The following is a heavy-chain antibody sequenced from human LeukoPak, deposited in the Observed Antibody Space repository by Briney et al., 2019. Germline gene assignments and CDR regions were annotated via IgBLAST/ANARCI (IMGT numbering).Heavy chain of an antibody. D-gene: IGHD5-18*01. J-gene: IGHJ4*02. CDR3: ARAYTAMATFDY. CDR2: IYYSGST. V-gene: IGHV4-39*07. CDR1: GGSISSSSYY. Sequence: SETLSLTCTVSGGSISSSSYYWGWIRQPPGKGLEWIGSIYYSGSTYYNPSLKSRVTISVDTSKNQFSLKLSSVTAADTAVYYCARAYTAMATFDYWGQGTLVTVSS.